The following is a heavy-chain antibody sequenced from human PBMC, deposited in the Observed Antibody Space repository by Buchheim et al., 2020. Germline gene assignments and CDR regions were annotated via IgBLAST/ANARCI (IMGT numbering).Heavy chain of an antibody. Sequence: EVQLVESGGGLVQPGGSLRLSCAASGFTVSSNYMSWVRQAPGKGLEWVSVIYSGGSTYYADSVKGRFTISRDNSKNTLYLQMNSLRAEDTAVYYCARVVSNWNEVGLDYWGQGTL. CDR1: GFTVSSNY. V-gene: IGHV3-66*01. CDR2: IYSGGST. J-gene: IGHJ4*02. CDR3: ARVVSNWNEVGLDY. D-gene: IGHD1-20*01.